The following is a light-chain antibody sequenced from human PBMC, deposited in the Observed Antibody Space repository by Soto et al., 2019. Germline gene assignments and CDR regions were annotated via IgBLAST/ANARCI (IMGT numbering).Light chain of an antibody. CDR1: SSNIGAGYD. CDR2: GNS. J-gene: IGLJ1*01. CDR3: PFYDSRLGGV. Sequence: QSVLTQPPSVSGAPGQRVTISCTGSSSNIGAGYDVHWYQQLPGTAPKLLIYGNSNRPSGVPDRFSGSKSGTSASLAITGPQDAEEADYYRPFYDSRLGGVFGTGTKMTVL. V-gene: IGLV1-40*01.